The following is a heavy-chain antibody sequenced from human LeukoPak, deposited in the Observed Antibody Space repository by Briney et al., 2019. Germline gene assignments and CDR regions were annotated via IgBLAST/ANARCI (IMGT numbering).Heavy chain of an antibody. CDR3: ARLTREDGVDV. V-gene: IGHV4-59*01. J-gene: IGHJ6*02. CDR2: MFYSGNT. CDR1: GGSINGYY. Sequence: SETLSLTCNVSGGSINGYYWTWIRQPPGKGLEWIGYMFYSGNTNYSPSLKSRVTISLDTSKSQISMRLTSVTAADTGVYHCARLTREDGVDVWGQGTTVTVSS.